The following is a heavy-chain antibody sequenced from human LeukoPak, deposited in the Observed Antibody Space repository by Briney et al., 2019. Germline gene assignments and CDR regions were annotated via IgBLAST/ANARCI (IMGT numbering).Heavy chain of an antibody. D-gene: IGHD2-21*02. J-gene: IGHJ6*03. V-gene: IGHV4-39*07. CDR1: GDSISTSTYF. CDR2: NFYSGRT. Sequence: PSETLSLTCTVSGDSISTSTYFWGWIRQPPGKGLEWIGSNFYSGRTNYNTSLKSRVTISVDSSKNQFSLKLSSVTAADTAVYYCARVTVSSGYYSYYMDAWGKGTTVTVSS. CDR3: ARVTVSSGYYSYYMDA.